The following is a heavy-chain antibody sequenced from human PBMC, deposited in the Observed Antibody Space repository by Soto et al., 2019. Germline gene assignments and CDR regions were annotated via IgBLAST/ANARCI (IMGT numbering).Heavy chain of an antibody. V-gene: IGHV3-23*01. CDR1: GFTFRSHG. CDR3: ASLIQPRVDYYYYYGMDV. J-gene: IGHJ6*02. D-gene: IGHD5-18*01. Sequence: EVQLLESGGGLVQPGGSLRLSCAASGFTFRSHGMSWVRQAPGKGLEWVSSIGGNGGSTYYADSVRGRFTISRDNSKNTLYLQMNSLRAEDTAVYYCASLIQPRVDYYYYYGMDVWGQGTTVTVSS. CDR2: IGGNGGST.